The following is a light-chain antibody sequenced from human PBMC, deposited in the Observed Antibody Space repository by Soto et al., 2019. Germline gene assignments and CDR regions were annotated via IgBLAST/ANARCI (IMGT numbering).Light chain of an antibody. Sequence: DIVLTQSPATLSLSPGERATLSCRASQSVGTYLVWYQHKPGQAPRLLIHDVSNRATGIPARFSGSGSGTDFTLPISSLEPEDVAVYYCHQRRDWPKTFGQGTKVEIK. CDR1: QSVGTY. V-gene: IGKV3-11*01. CDR2: DVS. CDR3: HQRRDWPKT. J-gene: IGKJ1*01.